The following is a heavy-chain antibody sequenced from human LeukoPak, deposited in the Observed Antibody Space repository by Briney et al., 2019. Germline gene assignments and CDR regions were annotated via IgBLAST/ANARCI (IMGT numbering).Heavy chain of an antibody. CDR1: GFTVGSND. V-gene: IGHV3-53*01. D-gene: IGHD4-17*01. Sequence: GGSLRLSCAASGFTVGSNDMSWVRQAPGKGLECISVIYSGGSTDYADSVKGRLTISRDNSKNTLYLQMNSLRAEDTAVYYCARVVDHDYGDYYLDYWGQGTLVTVSS. J-gene: IGHJ4*02. CDR2: IYSGGST. CDR3: ARVVDHDYGDYYLDY.